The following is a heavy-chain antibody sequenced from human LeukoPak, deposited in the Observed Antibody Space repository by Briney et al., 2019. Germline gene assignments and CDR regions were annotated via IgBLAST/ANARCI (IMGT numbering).Heavy chain of an antibody. Sequence: KPSETLSLTCTVSGGSISSYYWSWIRQPPGKGLEWIGYIYYSGSTNYNPSLKSRVTISVDTSKNQFSLKLSSVTAADTAVYYCARVPRDILTGAWFDPWGQGTLVTVSS. CDR2: IYYSGST. CDR3: ARVPRDILTGAWFDP. D-gene: IGHD3-9*01. CDR1: GGSISSYY. V-gene: IGHV4-59*01. J-gene: IGHJ5*02.